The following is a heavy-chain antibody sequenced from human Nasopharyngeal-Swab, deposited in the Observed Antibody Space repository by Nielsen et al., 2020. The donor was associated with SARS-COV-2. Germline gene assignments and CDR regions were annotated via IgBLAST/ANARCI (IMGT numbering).Heavy chain of an antibody. CDR3: ARERGRGGIWNYYYYYMDV. CDR2: IYYSGST. V-gene: IGHV4-39*06. D-gene: IGHD3-10*01. CDR1: GGSISSSSYY. Sequence: SEPLSLTCTVSGGSISSSSYYWGWIRQPPGKGLEWIGSIYYSGSTYSNPYLKSRVTISVNTSKNLYPLKLSSVTAADAAVYYWARERGRGGIWNYYYYYMDVWGKGTTVTVSS. J-gene: IGHJ6*03.